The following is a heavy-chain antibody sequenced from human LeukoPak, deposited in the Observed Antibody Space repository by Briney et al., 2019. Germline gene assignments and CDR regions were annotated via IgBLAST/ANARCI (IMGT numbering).Heavy chain of an antibody. CDR1: GFTFNSYS. J-gene: IGHJ4*02. CDR2: ISGSRSVI. V-gene: IGHV3-48*02. Sequence: VGSLRVSCPASGFTFNSYSMNGVGPAPWKGVEWVSFISGSRSVIYYADSVKGRFTISRDNAKNSLYLQMNSLRDDDTAVYHCARDLDTSGYTFDYWGQGALVTVSS. D-gene: IGHD3-22*01. CDR3: ARDLDTSGYTFDY.